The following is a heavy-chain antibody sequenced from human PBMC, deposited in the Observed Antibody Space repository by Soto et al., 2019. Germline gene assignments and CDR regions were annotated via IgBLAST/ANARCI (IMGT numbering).Heavy chain of an antibody. CDR3: AKDPVATEYGDYVGTFDY. CDR1: EFTFSIYA. V-gene: IGHV3-23*01. J-gene: IGHJ4*02. D-gene: IGHD4-17*01. Sequence: PGGSLRLSCAASEFTFSIYAMSWVRQAPGKGLEWVSGISGNGGGTYYADSVKGRFTISRDNSKNSLYLQMNSLRAEDTAVYYCAKDPVATEYGDYVGTFDYWGQGTLVTVSS. CDR2: ISGNGGGT.